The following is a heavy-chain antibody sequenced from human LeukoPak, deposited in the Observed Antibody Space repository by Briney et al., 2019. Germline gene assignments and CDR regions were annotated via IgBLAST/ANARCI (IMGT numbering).Heavy chain of an antibody. CDR1: GFTISSNY. Sequence: GGSLRLSCAASGFTISSNYMNWVRQAPGKGLEWVSYISSSGSTIYYADSVKGRFTISRDNAKNSLYLQMNSLRAEDTAVYYCARGVTMVRGVIDYWGQGTLVTVSS. V-gene: IGHV3-11*04. D-gene: IGHD3-10*01. J-gene: IGHJ4*02. CDR3: ARGVTMVRGVIDY. CDR2: ISSSGSTI.